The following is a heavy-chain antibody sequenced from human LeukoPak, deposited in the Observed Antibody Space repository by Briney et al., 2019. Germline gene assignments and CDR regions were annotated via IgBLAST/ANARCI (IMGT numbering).Heavy chain of an antibody. J-gene: IGHJ4*02. CDR1: GYTFTGYY. CDR3: ARVEGCSGGSCYSFDY. D-gene: IGHD2-15*01. V-gene: IGHV1-2*06. Sequence: ASVKVSCKASGYTFTGYYMHWVRQAPGQRLEWMGRINPNSGGTNYAQKFQGRVTMTRDTSISTAYMELSRLRSDDTAVYYCARVEGCSGGSCYSFDYWGQGTLVTVSS. CDR2: INPNSGGT.